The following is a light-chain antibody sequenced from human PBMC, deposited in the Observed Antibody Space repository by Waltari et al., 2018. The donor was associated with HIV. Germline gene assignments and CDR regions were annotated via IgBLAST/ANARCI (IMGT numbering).Light chain of an antibody. CDR3: QQSYRTPWT. J-gene: IGKJ1*01. Sequence: DIEMTQSPSSLSASVGDRVTITSRASQSISSYLNWYQQKPGKAPKLLIYAASILQSGVPSRFSGSGTGTDFTLTISSLQPEEFASYYCQQSYRTPWTFGQGTKVDIK. V-gene: IGKV1-39*01. CDR2: AAS. CDR1: QSISSY.